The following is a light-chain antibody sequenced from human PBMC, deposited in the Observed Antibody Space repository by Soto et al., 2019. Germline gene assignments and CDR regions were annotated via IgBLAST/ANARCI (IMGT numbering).Light chain of an antibody. V-gene: IGKV3-20*01. CDR2: GAS. CDR3: QQYGNSPWT. J-gene: IGKJ1*01. CDR1: QSVSSN. Sequence: EIVMTQSPATLSVSPGERATLSCSASQSVSSNLAWYQQKPGQAPRLLIYGASDRATGIPDRFSGSGSGTDFTLIISRLEPEDFAVYYCQQYGNSPWTCGQGTKVDIK.